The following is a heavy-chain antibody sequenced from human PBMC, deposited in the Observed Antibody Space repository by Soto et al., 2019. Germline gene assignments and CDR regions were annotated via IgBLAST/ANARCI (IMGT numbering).Heavy chain of an antibody. CDR1: GFTFDDYA. D-gene: IGHD6-6*01. Sequence: EVQLVESGGGLVQPGRSLRLSCAASGFTFDDYAMHWVRQAPGKGLEWVSGISWNSGSIGYADSVKGRFTISRDNAKNSLYLQMNSLRAEDTALYYCAKDLEYSSSHGMDVW. J-gene: IGHJ6*01. V-gene: IGHV3-9*01. CDR3: AKDLEYSSSHGMDV. CDR2: ISWNSGSI.